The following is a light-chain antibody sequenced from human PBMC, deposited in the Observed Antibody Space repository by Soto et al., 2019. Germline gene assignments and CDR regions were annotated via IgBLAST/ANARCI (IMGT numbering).Light chain of an antibody. V-gene: IGKV4-1*01. CDR1: QSVFSRSNSKNC. CDR2: WAS. Sequence: DIVMTQSPDSLAVSLGERATINCRSRQSVFSRSNSKNCVAWYQLKAGQPPRLLIYWASTRESGVPDRFSGSGSGTDFTLTITRLEPEDFAVYYCQQYVTSSPRTFGQGTKVDIK. J-gene: IGKJ1*01. CDR3: QQYVTSSPRT.